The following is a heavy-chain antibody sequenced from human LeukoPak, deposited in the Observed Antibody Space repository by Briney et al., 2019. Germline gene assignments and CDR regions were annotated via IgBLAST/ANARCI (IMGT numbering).Heavy chain of an antibody. Sequence: ASVKVSCKASGYTFTSYYMHWVRQAPGQGLEWMGIINPSGGSTSYAQKFQGRVTMTRDTSTSTVYMELSSLRSEDTAVYYCARDHIVVVPAAPYLPSNWFDPWGQGTLVTVSS. CDR1: GYTFTSYY. V-gene: IGHV1-46*01. CDR3: ARDHIVVVPAAPYLPSNWFDP. D-gene: IGHD2-2*01. CDR2: INPSGGST. J-gene: IGHJ5*02.